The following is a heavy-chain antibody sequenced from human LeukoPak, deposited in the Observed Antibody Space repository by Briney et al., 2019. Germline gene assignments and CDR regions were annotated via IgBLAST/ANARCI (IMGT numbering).Heavy chain of an antibody. V-gene: IGHV4-39*01. CDR3: ARQISDYYYYYIDV. D-gene: IGHD3-10*01. J-gene: IGHJ6*03. CDR1: GGSISSSNYY. CDR2: IYYSGTT. Sequence: SETLSLTRSVSGGSISSSNYYWGWIRQPPGKELEWIGTIYYSGTTYYNPSLESRVTISEDMSKNQFSLTLRSVTAADTAVYYCARQISDYYYYYIDVRGKGTTVTVSS.